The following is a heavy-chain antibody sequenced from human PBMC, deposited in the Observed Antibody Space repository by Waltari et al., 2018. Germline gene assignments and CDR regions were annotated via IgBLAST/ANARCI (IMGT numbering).Heavy chain of an antibody. J-gene: IGHJ4*02. D-gene: IGHD1-7*01. CDR3: ARAGTTSDY. Sequence: QVQLQESGPGLVKPSQTLSLTCTVSGGSISSGSYYWSWIRQPAGTGLEWIGYIYTSWSTNSNPSLKRRVTIAVDTSKNQFSLKLSSVTAADTAVYYCARAGTTSDYWGQGTLVTVSS. CDR1: GGSISSGSYY. V-gene: IGHV4-61*09. CDR2: IYTSWST.